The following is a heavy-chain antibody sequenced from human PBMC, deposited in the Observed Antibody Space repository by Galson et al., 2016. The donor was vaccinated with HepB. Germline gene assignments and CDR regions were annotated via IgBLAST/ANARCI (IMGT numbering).Heavy chain of an antibody. D-gene: IGHD2-15*01. CDR3: AKDYRYGDSCCHFDS. CDR1: GFTFSNYG. V-gene: IGHV3-33*06. J-gene: IGHJ4*02. CDR2: IWYDASNK. Sequence: SLRLSCAASGFTFSNYGMHWFRQAPGKGLEWVAVIWYDASNKYYADSVKGRFTISRDNSKNTLYLQMNSLRAEDTAVYYCAKDYRYGDSCCHFDSWGQGTLLTVSS.